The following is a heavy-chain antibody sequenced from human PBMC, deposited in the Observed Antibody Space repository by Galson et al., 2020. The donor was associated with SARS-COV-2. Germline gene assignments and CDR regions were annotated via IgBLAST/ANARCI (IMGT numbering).Heavy chain of an antibody. Sequence: SETLSLTCTVSGGSISSSSYYWGWIRQPPGKGLEWIGSIYYSGSTYYNPSLKSRVTISVDTSKNQFSLKLSSVTAADTAVYYCARAYDYVWGSYQTYDYWVHGTLVTVSS. CDR2: IYYSGST. D-gene: IGHD3-16*02. J-gene: IGHJ4*01. V-gene: IGHV4-39*01. CDR3: ARAYDYVWGSYQTYDY. CDR1: GGSISSSSYY.